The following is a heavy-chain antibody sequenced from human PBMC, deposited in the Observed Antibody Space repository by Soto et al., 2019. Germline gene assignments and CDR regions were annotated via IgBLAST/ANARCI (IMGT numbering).Heavy chain of an antibody. Sequence: GGSLRLSCAASGFTFSNAWMSWVRQAPGKGLEWVGRIKSKTDGGTTDYAAPVKGRFTISRDDSKNTLYLQMNSLKTEDTAVYYCTTELVGATPFDYWGQGTLVTVSS. CDR2: IKSKTDGGTT. D-gene: IGHD1-26*01. CDR3: TTELVGATPFDY. V-gene: IGHV3-15*01. CDR1: GFTFSNAW. J-gene: IGHJ4*02.